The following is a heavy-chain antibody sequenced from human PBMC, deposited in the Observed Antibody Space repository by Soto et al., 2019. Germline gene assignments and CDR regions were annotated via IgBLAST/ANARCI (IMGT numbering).Heavy chain of an antibody. V-gene: IGHV3-23*01. CDR1: GFPFDNYA. J-gene: IGHJ5*02. CDR3: AKNQGVELVPLATVDWFDP. Sequence: PGGSLRLSCEASGFPFDNYAMSWVRQAPGKGLEWVSAISGGSPKEFYAESVKGRFTISRDNSKNTLFLEMNSLRADDAALYYCAKNQGVELVPLATVDWFDPWGQGSVVTVSS. D-gene: IGHD1-26*01. CDR2: ISGGSPKE.